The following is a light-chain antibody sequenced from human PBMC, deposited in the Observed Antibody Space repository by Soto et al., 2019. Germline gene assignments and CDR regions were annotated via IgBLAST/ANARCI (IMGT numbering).Light chain of an antibody. Sequence: SQSPGTLSTSPWESAHVSCTASQTIIRNYLVWYQKKPGQAPRLLISGASAGATGIPARFSGSGSGTEFTLTISSLQAEDVAVYYCQQYYSTPITFGQGTRLEI. CDR3: QQYYSTPIT. CDR2: GAS. J-gene: IGKJ5*01. CDR1: QTIIRNY. V-gene: IGKV3-15*01.